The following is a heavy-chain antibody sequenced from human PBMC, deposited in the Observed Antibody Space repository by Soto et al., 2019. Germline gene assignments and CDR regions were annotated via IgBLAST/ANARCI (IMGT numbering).Heavy chain of an antibody. J-gene: IGHJ6*02. D-gene: IGHD2-2*01. Sequence: QVQLVESGGGVVQPGRSLRLSCAASGFTFSSYAMHWVRQAPGKGLEWVAVISYDGSNKYYADSVKGRFTISRDNSMHXLYRRMNSLRAEDTAVYYCAELAPAGTHYYYGLDVWGQGTPVTVSS. CDR1: GFTFSSYA. CDR2: ISYDGSNK. CDR3: AELAPAGTHYYYGLDV. V-gene: IGHV3-30-3*01.